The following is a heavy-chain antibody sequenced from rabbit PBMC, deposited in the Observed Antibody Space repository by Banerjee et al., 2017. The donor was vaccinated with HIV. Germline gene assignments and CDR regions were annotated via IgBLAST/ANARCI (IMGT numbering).Heavy chain of an antibody. V-gene: IGHV1S40*01. D-gene: IGHD1-1*01. Sequence: QSLEESGGDLVKPGASLTLTCTASGLDFSSSYWICWVRQAPGKGLEWIGCINTGSGSAYYASGAKGRFTISKTASTTVTLQMTSLTAADTATYFCATSYDTIGSAFFKLWGPGTLVTVS. CDR2: INTGSGSA. CDR1: GLDFSSSYW. J-gene: IGHJ4*01. CDR3: ATSYDTIGSAFFKL.